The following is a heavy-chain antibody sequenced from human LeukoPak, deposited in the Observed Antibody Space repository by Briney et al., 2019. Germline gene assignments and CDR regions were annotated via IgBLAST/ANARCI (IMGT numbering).Heavy chain of an antibody. V-gene: IGHV1-18*01. J-gene: IGHJ6*03. CDR3: ARDGTDYGDQDYYYMDV. Sequence: ASVKVSCKASGYTFTSYGISWVRQAPGQGLEWMGWISAYNGNTNYAQKLQGRVTMTTDTSTSTAYMELRSLRSEDTAVYYCARDGTDYGDQDYYYMDVWGKGTTVTISS. CDR2: ISAYNGNT. CDR1: GYTFTSYG. D-gene: IGHD4-17*01.